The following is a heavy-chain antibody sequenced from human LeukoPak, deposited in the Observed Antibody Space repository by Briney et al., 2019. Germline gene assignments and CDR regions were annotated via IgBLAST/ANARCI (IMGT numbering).Heavy chain of an antibody. J-gene: IGHJ4*02. D-gene: IGHD3-10*01. CDR3: ARDFNTGVGGYGTGGDFDY. CDR1: GYTFTGYY. Sequence: GASVKVSCKASGYTFTGYYIHCVRHAPGQGLEWMGWFNPNSGGTNWPQKFQGRVTMTKDTSISTVYMELSSLRSDDTAVYYCARDFNTGVGGYGTGGDFDYWGQGTLVTVSS. V-gene: IGHV1-2*02. CDR2: FNPNSGGT.